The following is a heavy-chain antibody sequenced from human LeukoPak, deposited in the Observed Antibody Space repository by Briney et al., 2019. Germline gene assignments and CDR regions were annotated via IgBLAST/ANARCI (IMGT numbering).Heavy chain of an antibody. CDR1: GFTFSSYW. V-gene: IGHV3-74*01. J-gene: IGHJ4*02. CDR2: INSDGSIT. CDR3: VRVGSLFDY. Sequence: GGSLRLSCAASGFTFSSYWMHWVRQAPGKGLVWVSRINSDGSITDYADSVKGRFTIPRDNAKNTLSLQMNSLRAEDTAVYYCVRVGSLFDYWGQGTLVTVSS. D-gene: IGHD2-15*01.